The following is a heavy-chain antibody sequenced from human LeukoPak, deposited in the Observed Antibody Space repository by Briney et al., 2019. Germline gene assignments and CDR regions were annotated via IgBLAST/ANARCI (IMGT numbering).Heavy chain of an antibody. CDR1: GYTFSSYG. Sequence: ASVKVSCKPSGYTFSSYGIAWVRQAPGQGLEWMGWISGYNGKTNYAENLQGRVTMTTDTSTSTGYMELRSLRSDDTAVYYCAREGALHDTGDHYLSWFDPWGQGTLVTVSS. CDR2: ISGYNGKT. CDR3: AREGALHDTGDHYLSWFDP. J-gene: IGHJ5*02. D-gene: IGHD2-8*02. V-gene: IGHV1-18*01.